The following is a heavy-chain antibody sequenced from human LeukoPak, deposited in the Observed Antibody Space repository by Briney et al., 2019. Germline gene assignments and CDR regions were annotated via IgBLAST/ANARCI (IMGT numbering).Heavy chain of an antibody. CDR1: GGSISSSNYY. CDR3: ASLTTAEAFDI. CDR2: IYYSGST. J-gene: IGHJ3*02. D-gene: IGHD3-22*01. V-gene: IGHV4-39*07. Sequence: SETLSLTSTVSGGSISSSNYYWGWNRQPPGKGLEWIGSIYYSGSTYYNPSLKSRVTISVDTSKNQFSLKLSSVTAADTAVYYCASLTTAEAFDIWGQGTMVTVSS.